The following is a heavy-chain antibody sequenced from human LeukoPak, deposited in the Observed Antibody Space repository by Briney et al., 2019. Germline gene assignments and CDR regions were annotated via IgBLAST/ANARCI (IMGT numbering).Heavy chain of an antibody. J-gene: IGHJ3*02. CDR3: AKDADKGAFDI. V-gene: IGHV3-30*18. Sequence: GGSLRLSCAASGFTFSSYGMHWVRQAPGKGLEWVAVISYDGSNKYYADSVKGRFTISRDNSKNTLYLQMNSLRAEDTAAYYCAKDADKGAFDIWGQGTMVTVSS. D-gene: IGHD2-15*01. CDR2: ISYDGSNK. CDR1: GFTFSSYG.